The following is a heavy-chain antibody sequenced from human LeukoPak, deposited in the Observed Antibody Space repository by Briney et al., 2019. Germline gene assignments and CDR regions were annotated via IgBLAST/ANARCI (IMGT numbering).Heavy chain of an antibody. CDR3: AKGTGIAARPSPFDY. CDR2: ISTDGTT. Sequence: GGSLRLSCAVSGFTFGNYAMTWVRQAPGKGLESVSSISTDGTTYYAHSVKGRFTLSRDNSKNTLHLQMRSLRAEDTAVYYCAKGTGIAARPSPFDYWGQGTLVTVSS. CDR1: GFTFGNYA. V-gene: IGHV3-23*01. D-gene: IGHD6-6*01. J-gene: IGHJ4*02.